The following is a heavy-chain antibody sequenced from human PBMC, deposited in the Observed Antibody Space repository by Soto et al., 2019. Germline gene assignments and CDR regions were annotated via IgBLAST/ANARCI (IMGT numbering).Heavy chain of an antibody. CDR2: ISSSSSTI. J-gene: IGHJ3*02. V-gene: IGHV3-48*01. Sequence: EVQLVDSGGGLVQPGGSLRLSCAASGFTFSSYSMNWVRQAPGKGLEWVIYISSSSSTIYYADSVKGRFTISRDNAKNSLYLQMNSLRAEDTAVYYCARLDDAPPLGDYDILTGDDDAFDIWGQGTMVTVSS. CDR3: ARLDDAPPLGDYDILTGDDDAFDI. CDR1: GFTFSSYS. D-gene: IGHD3-9*01.